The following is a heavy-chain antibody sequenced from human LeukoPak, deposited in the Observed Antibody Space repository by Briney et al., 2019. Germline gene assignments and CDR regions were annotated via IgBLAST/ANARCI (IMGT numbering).Heavy chain of an antibody. CDR1: GFIFSDYY. Sequence: EGSLRLSCAASGFIFSDYYMSWIRQAPGKGLEWVSYISSSGSTIYYADSVKGRFTISRDNAKNSLYLQMNSLRAEDTAVYYCARDGGARWAYCGGDCSTYYYYGMDVWGQGTTVTVSS. J-gene: IGHJ6*02. V-gene: IGHV3-11*04. CDR2: ISSSGSTI. D-gene: IGHD2-21*02. CDR3: ARDGGARWAYCGGDCSTYYYYGMDV.